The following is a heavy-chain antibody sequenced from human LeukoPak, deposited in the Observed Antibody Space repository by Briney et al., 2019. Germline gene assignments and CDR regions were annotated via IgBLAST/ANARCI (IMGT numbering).Heavy chain of an antibody. Sequence: SQTLSLTCAISGDSVSSNSAAWNWTRQSPSRGLEWLGRTYYRSKWYNDYAVSVKSRITINPDTSKNQFSLQLNSVTPEDTAVYYCARSIAAAPFLDYYYGMDVWGQGTAVTVSS. V-gene: IGHV6-1*01. D-gene: IGHD6-13*01. CDR3: ARSIAAAPFLDYYYGMDV. CDR1: GDSVSSNSAA. J-gene: IGHJ6*02. CDR2: TYYRSKWYN.